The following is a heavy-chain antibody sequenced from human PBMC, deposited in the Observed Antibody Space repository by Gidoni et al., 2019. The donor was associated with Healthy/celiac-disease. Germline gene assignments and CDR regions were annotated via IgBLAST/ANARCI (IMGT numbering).Heavy chain of an antibody. CDR3: ARDPGGGSGYWYYFDY. V-gene: IGHV3-21*01. Sequence: EVQLVESGGGLVKPGGSLRLSCAASGFTFSSYSMNWVRQAPGKGLEWVSSISSSSSYIYYADSVKGRFTISRDNAKNSLYLQMNSLRAEDTAVYYCARDPGGGSGYWYYFDYWGQGTLVTVSS. J-gene: IGHJ4*02. CDR1: GFTFSSYS. CDR2: ISSSSSYI. D-gene: IGHD5-12*01.